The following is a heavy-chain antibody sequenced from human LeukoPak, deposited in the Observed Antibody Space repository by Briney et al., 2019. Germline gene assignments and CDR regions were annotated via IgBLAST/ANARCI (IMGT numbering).Heavy chain of an antibody. CDR2: IEDDGSQR. Sequence: GGSLRLSCAASGFTFSSYAMSWVRQAPGKELDWVANIEDDGSQRYYVDSVKGRFTISRDNAKNSLYLQMNSLRAEDTAVYYCARYTLYHGAFDIWGQGTMVTVSS. CDR1: GFTFSSYA. CDR3: ARYTLYHGAFDI. V-gene: IGHV3-7*01. D-gene: IGHD2-8*01. J-gene: IGHJ3*02.